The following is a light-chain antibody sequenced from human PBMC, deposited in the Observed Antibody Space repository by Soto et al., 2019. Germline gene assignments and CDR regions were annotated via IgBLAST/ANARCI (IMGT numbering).Light chain of an antibody. CDR3: QQYNSYPT. Sequence: DIQMTQSPSTLSASVGDRVTITCRASQSISSWLAWYQQKPGKAPKLLIYKASSLESGVPSRFSGRGSGTEVTLTISSLQPDDFATYYCQQYNSYPTFGQGTKVEIK. J-gene: IGKJ1*01. CDR1: QSISSW. V-gene: IGKV1-5*03. CDR2: KAS.